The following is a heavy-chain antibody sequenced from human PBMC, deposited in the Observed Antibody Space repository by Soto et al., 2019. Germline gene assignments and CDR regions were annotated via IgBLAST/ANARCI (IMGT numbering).Heavy chain of an antibody. CDR3: AKDRIAAAGYYYYYMDV. CDR1: GFTFDDYA. CDR2: ISWNSGSI. D-gene: IGHD6-13*01. Sequence: LSLTCAASGFTFDDYAMHWVRQAPGKGLEWVSGISWNSGSIGYADSVKGRFTISRDNAKNSLYLQMNSLRAEDTALYYCAKDRIAAAGYYYYYMDVWGKGTTVTVSS. V-gene: IGHV3-9*01. J-gene: IGHJ6*03.